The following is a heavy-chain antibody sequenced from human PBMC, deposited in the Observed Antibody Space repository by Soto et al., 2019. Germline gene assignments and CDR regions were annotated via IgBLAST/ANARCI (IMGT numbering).Heavy chain of an antibody. CDR3: ARQKMDTNGCDV. V-gene: IGHV3-74*01. J-gene: IGHJ3*01. CDR2: INSDGSIT. CDR1: GFTFSTHW. D-gene: IGHD5-18*01. Sequence: DVQLVESGGGLVQPGGSLRLSCAASGFTFSTHWMHWVRQAPGQGLVWVSRINSDGSITNYADSVEGRFTISRDNAKHTLYRQVNSLRAEDMAVYYCARQKMDTNGCDVWGQGTRVIVSS.